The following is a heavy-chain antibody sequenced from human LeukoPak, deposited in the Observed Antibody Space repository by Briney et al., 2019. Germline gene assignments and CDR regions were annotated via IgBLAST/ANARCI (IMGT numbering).Heavy chain of an antibody. J-gene: IGHJ6*03. CDR1: GDSVSSDSAA. V-gene: IGHV6-1*01. Sequence: SQTLSLTCAISGDSVSSDSAAWNWIRQSPSRGLEWLGRTYYRSKWYNDYAVSVKSRITINPNTSKNQFTLQLDSVTPEDTAVYYGARVNMDYYYYYMDVWGKGTTVTVSS. CDR2: TYYRSKWYN. CDR3: ARVNMDYYYYYMDV. D-gene: IGHD2/OR15-2a*01.